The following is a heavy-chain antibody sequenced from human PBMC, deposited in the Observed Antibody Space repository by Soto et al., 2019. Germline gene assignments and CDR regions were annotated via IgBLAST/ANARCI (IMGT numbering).Heavy chain of an antibody. CDR3: ARHGVGELPPAYWYYGMDV. D-gene: IGHD3-16*01. J-gene: IGHJ6*02. Sequence: PGESLRISCKGSGYSFTCYYIDWVRLMPGKGLEWMGISYPGGSDTRYSPTFQGQVTISADKSLSAALLQWSSLKASDTAMYYCARHGVGELPPAYWYYGMDVWGQGTKVTVSS. CDR2: SYPGGSDT. V-gene: IGHV5-51*01. CDR1: GYSFTCYY.